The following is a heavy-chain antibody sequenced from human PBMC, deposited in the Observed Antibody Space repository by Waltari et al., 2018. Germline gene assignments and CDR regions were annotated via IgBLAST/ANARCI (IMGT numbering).Heavy chain of an antibody. CDR2: ISYDGSNK. J-gene: IGHJ4*02. CDR3: AKGRLDYPDY. Sequence: QVQLVESGGGVVQPGRSLRLSCAASGFTFSTDGMHWVRQAPGKGLEWVAVISYDGSNKYYADSVKGRFTISRDNSKNTLYLQMNSLRAEDTAVYYCAKGRLDYPDYWGQGTLVTVSS. V-gene: IGHV3-30*18. CDR1: GFTFSTDG.